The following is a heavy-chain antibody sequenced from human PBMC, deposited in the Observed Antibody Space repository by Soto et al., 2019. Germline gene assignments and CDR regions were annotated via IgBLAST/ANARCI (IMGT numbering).Heavy chain of an antibody. V-gene: IGHV1-69*01. CDR1: GGTFSSYA. J-gene: IGHJ4*02. Sequence: QVQLVQSGAEVKKPGSSVKVSCKASGGTFSSYAISWVRQAPGQGLEWMGGIIPIFGTANYAQKFQGRVTITADESTSTAYMELSRLRSEDTAVYYCARESPGGDYDYYFDYWGQGTLVTVSS. D-gene: IGHD2-21*02. CDR3: ARESPGGDYDYYFDY. CDR2: IIPIFGTA.